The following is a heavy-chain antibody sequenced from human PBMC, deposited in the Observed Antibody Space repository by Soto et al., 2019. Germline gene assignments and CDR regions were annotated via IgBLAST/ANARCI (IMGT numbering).Heavy chain of an antibody. CDR1: GFTFSSYA. Sequence: EVQLLESGGGLVQPGGSLRLSCAASGFTFSSYAMSWVRQAPGKGLEWVATIKHDGSEKFYVDSVKGRFTISRDNAENSLYLQMNSLRAEDTAIYYCANDGSGWGQGTLVTVSS. D-gene: IGHD3-22*01. CDR2: IKHDGSEK. CDR3: ANDGSG. V-gene: IGHV3-7*01. J-gene: IGHJ4*02.